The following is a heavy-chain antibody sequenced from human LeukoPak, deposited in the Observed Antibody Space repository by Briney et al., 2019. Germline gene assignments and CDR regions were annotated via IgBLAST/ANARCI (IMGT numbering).Heavy chain of an antibody. CDR2: TSAYDGNT. V-gene: IGHV1-18*01. CDR1: GYTFTNYG. J-gene: IGHJ4*02. Sequence: VASVKVSCKASGYTFTNYGISWVRLAPGQGLEWMGWTSAYDGNTNYAQKLQGRVTMTTDTSTSTAYMELRSLRSDDTAVYYCARDGASGWLDFDYWGQGTLVTVSS. CDR3: ARDGASGWLDFDY. D-gene: IGHD6-19*01.